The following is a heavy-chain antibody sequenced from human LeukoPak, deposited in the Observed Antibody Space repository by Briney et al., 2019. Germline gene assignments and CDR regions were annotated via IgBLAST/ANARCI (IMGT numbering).Heavy chain of an antibody. CDR3: ATFMGGWELLLGLPYYYYGMDV. V-gene: IGHV1-24*01. CDR2: FDPEDGET. D-gene: IGHD1-26*01. Sequence: ASVKVSCKVSGYTLTELSMHWVRQAPGKGLEWMGGFDPEDGETIYAQKFQGRVTMTEDTSTDTAYMELSSLRSEDTAVYYCATFMGGWELLLGLPYYYYGMDVWGQGTTVTVSS. J-gene: IGHJ6*02. CDR1: GYTLTELS.